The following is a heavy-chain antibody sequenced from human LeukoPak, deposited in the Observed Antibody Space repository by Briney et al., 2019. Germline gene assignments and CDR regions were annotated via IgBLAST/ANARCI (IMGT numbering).Heavy chain of an antibody. CDR2: IYYSGGT. CDR1: GYSISSGYY. V-gene: IGHV4-61*10. CDR3: ARRGYSYGWTRDYYYYYMDV. D-gene: IGHD5-18*01. Sequence: PSETLSLTCTVSGYSISSGYYWSWIRQPAGKGLEWIGYIYYSGGTNYNPSLKSRVTTSVDTSKNQFSLKLSSVTAADTAVYYCARRGYSYGWTRDYYYYYMDVWGKGTTVTVSS. J-gene: IGHJ6*03.